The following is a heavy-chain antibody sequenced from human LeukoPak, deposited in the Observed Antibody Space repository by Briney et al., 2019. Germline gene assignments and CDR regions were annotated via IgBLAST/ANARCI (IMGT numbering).Heavy chain of an antibody. D-gene: IGHD6-13*01. CDR2: INPNSGGT. Sequence: ASVKVSCKASGYTFTSHAMNWVRQAPGQGLEWMGWINPNSGGTNYAQKFQGRVTMTRDTSISTAYMELSRLRSDDTAVYYCARDSRAGIAAAGGFDYWGQRTLVTVSS. J-gene: IGHJ4*02. CDR1: GYTFTSHA. V-gene: IGHV1-2*02. CDR3: ARDSRAGIAAAGGFDY.